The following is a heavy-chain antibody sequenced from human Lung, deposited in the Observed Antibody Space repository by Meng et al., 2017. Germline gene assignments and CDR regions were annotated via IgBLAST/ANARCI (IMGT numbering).Heavy chain of an antibody. D-gene: IGHD3-10*01. Sequence: QVPLVRSGAEVNKPGPSVRGSGKASGYTFTSDGISWLRHASGQGLEWMGWISAYNGNTTHAQKLQGRVTMTTDTSTSTAYMELRSLRSDDTAVYYCATEHYGSGKIFDYWGQGTLVTVSS. CDR2: ISAYNGNT. CDR1: GYTFTSDG. J-gene: IGHJ4*02. CDR3: ATEHYGSGKIFDY. V-gene: IGHV1-18*01.